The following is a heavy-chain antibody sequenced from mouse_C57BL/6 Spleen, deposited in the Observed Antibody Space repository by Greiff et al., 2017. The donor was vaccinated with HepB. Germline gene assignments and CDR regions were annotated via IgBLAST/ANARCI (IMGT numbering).Heavy chain of an antibody. J-gene: IGHJ2*01. V-gene: IGHV1-7*01. CDR3: AREYGSSPFDY. D-gene: IGHD1-1*01. Sequence: VQLQQSGAELAKPGASVKLSCKASGYTFTSYWMHWVKQRPGQGLEWIGYINPSSGYTKYNQKFKDKATLTAEKSSSTAYMQLSSLTYEDSAVYYCAREYGSSPFDYWGQGATLTVSS. CDR1: GYTFTSYW. CDR2: INPSSGYT.